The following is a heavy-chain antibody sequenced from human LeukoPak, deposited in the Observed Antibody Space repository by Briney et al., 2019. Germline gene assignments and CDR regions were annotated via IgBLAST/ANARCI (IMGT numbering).Heavy chain of an antibody. CDR3: ARSRRVRGVITRGFWFDY. Sequence: GGSLRLSCAASGFTFSSYSMNWVRQAPGKGLEWVSFISDSNSYIYYADSVKGRFTISRDNAKNSLYLQMNSLRAEDTAVYYCARSRRVRGVITRGFWFDYWGQGTLVTVSS. CDR1: GFTFSSYS. J-gene: IGHJ4*02. D-gene: IGHD3-10*01. V-gene: IGHV3-21*04. CDR2: ISDSNSYI.